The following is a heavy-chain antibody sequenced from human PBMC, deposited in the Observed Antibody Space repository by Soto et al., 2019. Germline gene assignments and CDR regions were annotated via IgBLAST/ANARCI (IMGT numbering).Heavy chain of an antibody. CDR2: IYYSGST. Sequence: PSETLSLTCTVSGGSISSYHWSWIRQPPGKGLEWIGYIYYSGSTNYNPSLKSRVTISVDTSKNQFSLKLSSVTAADTAVYYCARTLYSYGTRFDYWGQGTLVTV. CDR3: ARTLYSYGTRFDY. D-gene: IGHD5-18*01. V-gene: IGHV4-59*01. CDR1: GGSISSYH. J-gene: IGHJ4*02.